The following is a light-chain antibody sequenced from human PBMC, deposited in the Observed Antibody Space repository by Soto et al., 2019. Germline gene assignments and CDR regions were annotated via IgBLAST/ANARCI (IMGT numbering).Light chain of an antibody. J-gene: IGKJ4*01. CDR2: GAS. CDR3: QQYNNV. CDR1: QSVSSN. Sequence: EIWMTQSPATLSLSPGERATLSCRASQSVSSNLAWYQQKPGQAPRLLIYGASTRATGIPARFSGSGSGTEFTLTISSLQSEDFAVYYCQQYNNVFGGGTKVDIK. V-gene: IGKV3-15*01.